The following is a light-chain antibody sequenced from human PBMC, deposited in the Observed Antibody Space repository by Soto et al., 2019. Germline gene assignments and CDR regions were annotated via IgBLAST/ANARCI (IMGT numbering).Light chain of an antibody. CDR1: QSISSY. J-gene: IGKJ2*01. CDR3: QQSYSTPYT. CDR2: AAS. Sequence: DIQMTQSPSSLSASVEDRVTITCRASQSISSYLNWYQQKPGKAPKLLISAASNLQSGVPSRFSGSGSGTDFTLTISSLQPEDFATYFCQQSYSTPYTFGQGTKVDIK. V-gene: IGKV1-39*01.